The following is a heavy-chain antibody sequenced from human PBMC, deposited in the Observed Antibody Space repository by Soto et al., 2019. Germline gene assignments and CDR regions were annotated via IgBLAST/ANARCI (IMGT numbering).Heavy chain of an antibody. D-gene: IGHD3-3*01. CDR2: ISGSGGST. V-gene: IGHV3-23*01. CDR3: ARCLEWISNWFDP. J-gene: IGHJ5*02. CDR1: GFTFISYA. Sequence: GGSLRLSCAASGFTFISYAMSWVRQAPGKGLEWVSAISGSGGSTYYADSVKGRFTISRDNSKNTLYLQMNSLRAEDTAVYYCARCLEWISNWFDPWGQGTLVTVSS.